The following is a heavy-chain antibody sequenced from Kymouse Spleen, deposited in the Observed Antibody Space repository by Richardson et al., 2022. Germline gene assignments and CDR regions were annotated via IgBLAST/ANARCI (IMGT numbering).Heavy chain of an antibody. D-gene: IGHD3-10*01. CDR1: GGSISSSSYY. V-gene: IGHV4-39*01. J-gene: IGHJ3*02. CDR2: IYYSGST. Sequence: QLQLQESGPGLVKPSETLSLTCTVSGGSISSSSYYWGWIRQPPGKGLEWIGSIYYSGSTYYNPSLKSRVTISVDTSKNQFSLKLSSVTAADTAVYYCARQKITMVRGAPDAFDIWGQGTMVTVSS. CDR3: ARQKITMVRGAPDAFDI.